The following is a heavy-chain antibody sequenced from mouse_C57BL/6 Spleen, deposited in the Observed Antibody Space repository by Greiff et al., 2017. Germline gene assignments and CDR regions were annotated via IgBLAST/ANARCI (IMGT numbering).Heavy chain of an antibody. CDR2: ISGGGGNT. J-gene: IGHJ2*01. CDR3: ARDKTGTSDY. V-gene: IGHV5-9*01. CDR1: GFTFSSYT. D-gene: IGHD4-1*01. Sequence: MLVESGGGLVKPGGSLKLSCAASGFTFSSYTMSWVRQTPEKRLEWVATISGGGGNTYYPDSVKGRFTISRDNAKNTLYLQMSSLRSEDTALYYCARDKTGTSDYWGQGTTLTVSS.